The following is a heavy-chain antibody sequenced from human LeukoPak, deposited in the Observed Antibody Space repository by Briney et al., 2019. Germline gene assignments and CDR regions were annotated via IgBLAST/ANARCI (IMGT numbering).Heavy chain of an antibody. J-gene: IGHJ4*02. V-gene: IGHV4-59*08. Sequence: SETLSLTCTVSGGSINNFFWNWVRQPPGKGLEWIGYVYYSGSTNYNPSLKSRVTISVDTSKNQFSLMLRSVTAADTAVYYCARGTAPDTHWGQGALVTVSS. D-gene: IGHD6-13*01. CDR3: ARGTAPDTH. CDR1: GGSINNFF. CDR2: VYYSGST.